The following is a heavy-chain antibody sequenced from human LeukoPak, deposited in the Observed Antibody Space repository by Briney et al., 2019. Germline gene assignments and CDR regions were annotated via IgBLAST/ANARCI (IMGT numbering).Heavy chain of an antibody. Sequence: SETLSLTCTVSGYSISSGYYWGWIRQPPGKGLEWIGSIYHSGSTYYNPSLKSRVTISVDTSKNQFSLKLSSVTAADTAVYYCARDLYETPLYWGQGTLVTVSS. D-gene: IGHD2-8*01. CDR1: GYSISSGYY. J-gene: IGHJ4*02. CDR3: ARDLYETPLY. CDR2: IYHSGST. V-gene: IGHV4-38-2*02.